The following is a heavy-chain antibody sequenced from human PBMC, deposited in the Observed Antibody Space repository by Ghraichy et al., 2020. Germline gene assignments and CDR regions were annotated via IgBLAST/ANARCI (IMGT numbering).Heavy chain of an antibody. CDR2: IYSGGST. Sequence: LSLTCAASGFTVSSNYMSWVRQAPGKGLEWVSVIYSGGSTYYADSVKGRFTISRDNSKNTLYLQMNSLRAEDTAVYYCARHYVSSPSYYFDYWGQGTLVTVSS. J-gene: IGHJ4*02. CDR1: GFTVSSNY. V-gene: IGHV3-53*01. D-gene: IGHD3-16*01. CDR3: ARHYVSSPSYYFDY.